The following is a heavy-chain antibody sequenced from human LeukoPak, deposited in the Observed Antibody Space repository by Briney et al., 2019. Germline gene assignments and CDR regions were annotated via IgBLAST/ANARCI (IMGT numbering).Heavy chain of an antibody. CDR3: ATVSGRGLDV. V-gene: IGHV1-2*02. CDR1: GYTFTAYY. J-gene: IGHJ3*01. Sequence: ASVRVSCKASGYTFTAYYMHWVRQSPGQGLELMAWINPDRDGANYVQKFQGRVTMTRDTSISTAYMELSRLRSDDTAMYYCATVSGRGLDVWGQGTMVTVSS. CDR2: INPDRDGA. D-gene: IGHD1-26*01.